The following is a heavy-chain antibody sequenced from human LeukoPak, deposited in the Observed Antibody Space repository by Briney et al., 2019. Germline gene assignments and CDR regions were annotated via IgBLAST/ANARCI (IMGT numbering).Heavy chain of an antibody. CDR2: INPNSGGT. V-gene: IGHV1-2*02. Sequence: GASVKVPCKASGYTFTGYYMHWVRQAPGQGLEWMGWINPNSGGTNYAQKFQGRVTMTRDTSISTAYMELGRLRSDDTAVYYCAIHVDTAMATGYWGQGTLVAVSS. J-gene: IGHJ4*02. D-gene: IGHD5-18*01. CDR3: AIHVDTAMATGY. CDR1: GYTFTGYY.